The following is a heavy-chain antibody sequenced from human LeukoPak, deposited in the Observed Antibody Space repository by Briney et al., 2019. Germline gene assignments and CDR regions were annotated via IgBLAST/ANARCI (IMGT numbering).Heavy chain of an antibody. J-gene: IGHJ5*02. CDR1: GFTFSSYA. Sequence: GGSLRLSCAASGFTFSSYAMNWVRQAPGKGLEWVSYISSSSSTIYYADSVKGRFTISRDNAKNSLYLQMSSLRAEDTAVYYCXXXXXXYCGGDCRNWFDPWGQGTLVTVSS. V-gene: IGHV3-48*01. D-gene: IGHD2-21*02. CDR2: ISSSSSTI. CDR3: XXXXXXYCGGDCRNWFDP.